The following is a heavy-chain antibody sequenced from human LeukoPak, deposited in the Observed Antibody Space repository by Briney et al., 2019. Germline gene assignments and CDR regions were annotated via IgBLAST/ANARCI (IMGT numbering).Heavy chain of an antibody. CDR1: GGTFSSYA. CDR2: IIPIFGTA. J-gene: IGHJ6*03. CDR3: ARERGKDSSPFYYYYYMDV. Sequence: GSSVKVSCKAPGGTFSSYAISWVRQAPGQGLEWMGGIIPIFGTANYAQKFQGRVTITADESTSTAYMELSSLRSEDTAVYYCARERGKDSSPFYYYYYMDVWGKGTTVTVSS. V-gene: IGHV1-69*01. D-gene: IGHD3-22*01.